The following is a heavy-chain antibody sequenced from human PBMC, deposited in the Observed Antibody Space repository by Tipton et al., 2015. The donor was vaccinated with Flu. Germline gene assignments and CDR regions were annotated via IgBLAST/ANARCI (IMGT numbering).Heavy chain of an antibody. CDR2: INPNSGGT. CDR3: ARVVVDYGGGFDP. Sequence: QLVQSGAEVKKPGASVKVSCKASGYTFTGYYMHWVRQAPGQGLEWMGWINPNSGGTNYAQKFQGRVTMTRDTSISTAYMELSRLRSHDTAVYYCARVVVDYGGGFDPWGQGTLVTVSS. J-gene: IGHJ5*02. D-gene: IGHD3-22*01. V-gene: IGHV1-2*02. CDR1: GYTFTGYY.